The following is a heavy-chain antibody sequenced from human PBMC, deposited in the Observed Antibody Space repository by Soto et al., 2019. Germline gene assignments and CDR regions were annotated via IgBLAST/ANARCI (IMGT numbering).Heavy chain of an antibody. Sequence: SGGSLILSCAASGLIFSDVWMTWVRQAPGKGLEWVGRIKTKPDDGTIDYAAPVRGRFTISRDDSKNTLYLQMTSLTPDDTGVYYCTTSNLGVDFWGPGTLVTVSS. CDR3: TTSNLGVDF. CDR2: IKTKPDDGTI. V-gene: IGHV3-15*01. J-gene: IGHJ4*02. D-gene: IGHD1-1*01. CDR1: GLIFSDVW.